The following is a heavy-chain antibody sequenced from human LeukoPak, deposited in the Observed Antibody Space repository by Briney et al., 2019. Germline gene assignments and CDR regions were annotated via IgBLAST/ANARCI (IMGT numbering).Heavy chain of an antibody. CDR3: ARSKGSYSGRSPFDY. D-gene: IGHD1-26*01. CDR2: IKQDGSEK. Sequence: GGSLRVSCAASGFTFSTYWMSWVRQAPGKGLEWVANIKQDGSEKYYVDSVKGRFTISRDNAKNSLYLQMNSLRAEDTAVYYCARSKGSYSGRSPFDYWGQGTLVTVSS. V-gene: IGHV3-7*01. CDR1: GFTFSTYW. J-gene: IGHJ4*02.